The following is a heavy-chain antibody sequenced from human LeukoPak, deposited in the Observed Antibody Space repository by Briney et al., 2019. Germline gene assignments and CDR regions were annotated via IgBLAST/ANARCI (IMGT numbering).Heavy chain of an antibody. D-gene: IGHD3-10*01. Sequence: GGSLRLSCAASGFTFSSNSMTWVRQTPGKGLEWVSGISGSSDSTFYADSVKGRSTISRDNSRNTLYLQMSSLRPEDTAVYYCTKWSGFGDDWGQGTLVTVSS. J-gene: IGHJ4*02. CDR1: GFTFSSNS. CDR3: TKWSGFGDD. V-gene: IGHV3-23*01. CDR2: ISGSSDST.